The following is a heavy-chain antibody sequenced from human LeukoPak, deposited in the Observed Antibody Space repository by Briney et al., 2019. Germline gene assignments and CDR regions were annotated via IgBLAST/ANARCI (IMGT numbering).Heavy chain of an antibody. CDR2: IYHSGST. Sequence: SETLSLTCAVSGYSISSGYYWGWIRQPPGKGLEWIGSIYHSGSTCYNPSLKSRVTISVDTSKNQFSLKLSSVTAADTAVYYCARQGYCSSTSCYPPYMDVWGKGTTVTVSS. D-gene: IGHD2-2*01. CDR3: ARQGYCSSTSCYPPYMDV. J-gene: IGHJ6*03. CDR1: GYSISSGYY. V-gene: IGHV4-38-2*01.